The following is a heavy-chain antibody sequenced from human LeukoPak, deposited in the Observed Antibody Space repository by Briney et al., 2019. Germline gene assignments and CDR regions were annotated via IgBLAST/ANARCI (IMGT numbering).Heavy chain of an antibody. V-gene: IGHV3-15*01. D-gene: IGHD6-13*01. CDR3: ASWSVGQQLTHLDY. CDR2: IKSKTDGGTT. CDR1: GFTFSNAW. J-gene: IGHJ4*02. Sequence: GGSLRLSCAASGFTFSNAWMSWVRQAPGKGLEWVGRIKSKTDGGTTDYAAPVKGRFTISRDDSKNTLYLQMNSLKTEDTAVYYCASWSVGQQLTHLDYWGQGTLVTVSS.